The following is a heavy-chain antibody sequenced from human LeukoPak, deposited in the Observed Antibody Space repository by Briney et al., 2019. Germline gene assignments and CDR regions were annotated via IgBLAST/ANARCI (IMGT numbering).Heavy chain of an antibody. D-gene: IGHD5-18*01. Sequence: KPGGSLRLSCAASGFTFSDYYMSWIRQAPGKGREWVSYISSSGSTIYYPASVKGRFTISRDTAKNSLYLQMNSLRAEDTAVYYCARGFRRGYSYGYNFDYWGQGTLVTVSS. CDR1: GFTFSDYY. CDR2: ISSSGSTI. CDR3: ARGFRRGYSYGYNFDY. V-gene: IGHV3-11*04. J-gene: IGHJ4*02.